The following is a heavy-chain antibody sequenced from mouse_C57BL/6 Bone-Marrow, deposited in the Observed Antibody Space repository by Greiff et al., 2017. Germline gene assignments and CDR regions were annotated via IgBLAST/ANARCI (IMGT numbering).Heavy chain of an antibody. V-gene: IGHV1-81*01. D-gene: IGHD1-1*01. CDR3: APLYYCGSSDVWFAY. Sequence: VQLQQSGAELARPGASVKLSCKASGYTFTSYGISWVKQRTGQGLEWIGEIYPRSGTTYYNEKFKGKGTLTADKSSSTAYMELRSLTSEDYAVYFGAPLYYCGSSDVWFAYWGQGTRVTVSA. CDR2: IYPRSGTT. CDR1: GYTFTSYG. J-gene: IGHJ3*01.